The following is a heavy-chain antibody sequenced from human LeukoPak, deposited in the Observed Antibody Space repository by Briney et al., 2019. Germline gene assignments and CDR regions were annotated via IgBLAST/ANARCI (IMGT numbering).Heavy chain of an antibody. J-gene: IGHJ3*02. CDR2: IYPGDSDI. Sequence: GESLKISCKGSGYSFTNYWIGWVRQLPGKGLEWMGIIYPGDSDIRYSPSFQGQVTISADKSISTAYLQCSSLKASDTAMYYCARGRGRQATDAFDIWGQGTMVTVSS. D-gene: IGHD3-16*01. V-gene: IGHV5-51*01. CDR1: GYSFTNYW. CDR3: ARGRGRQATDAFDI.